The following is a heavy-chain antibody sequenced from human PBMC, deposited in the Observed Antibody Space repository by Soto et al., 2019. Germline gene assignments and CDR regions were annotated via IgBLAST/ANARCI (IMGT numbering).Heavy chain of an antibody. D-gene: IGHD3-22*01. CDR3: ARSFYYYDSSGYYYYYGMDV. Sequence: PGGSLRLSCAASGFTFSSYWMHWVRQAPGKGLVWVSRINSDGSSTSYADSVKGRFTISRDNAKNTLYLQMNSLRAEDTAVYYCARSFYYYDSSGYYYYYGMDVWGQGTTVTVSS. CDR1: GFTFSSYW. V-gene: IGHV3-74*01. J-gene: IGHJ6*02. CDR2: INSDGSST.